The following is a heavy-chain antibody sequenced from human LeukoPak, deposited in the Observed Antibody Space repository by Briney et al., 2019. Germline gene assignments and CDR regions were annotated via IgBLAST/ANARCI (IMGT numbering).Heavy chain of an antibody. J-gene: IGHJ4*02. CDR1: GYTFTGYY. V-gene: IGHV1-2*02. CDR2: INPNSGGT. D-gene: IGHD5-18*01. CDR3: AKYPRGGYSYGSIDY. Sequence: ASVKVSCKASGYTFTGYYMHWVRQAPGQGLEWMGWINPNSGGTNYAQKFQGRVTMTRDTSISTAYMELSRLRSDDTAVYYCAKYPRGGYSYGSIDYWGQGTLVTVSS.